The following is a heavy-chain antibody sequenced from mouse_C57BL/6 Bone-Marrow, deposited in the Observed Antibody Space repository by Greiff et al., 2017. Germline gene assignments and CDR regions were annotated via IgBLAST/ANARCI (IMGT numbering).Heavy chain of an antibody. CDR2: IDPETGGT. V-gene: IGHV1-15*01. CDR3: TRSKLVFDY. CDR1: GYTFTDYE. J-gene: IGHJ2*01. Sequence: QVQLQQSGAELVRPGASVTLSCKASGYTFTDYEMHWVKQTPVHGLEWIGAIDPETGGTAYNQKFKGKDILTADQSSSTAYMELRSLTSEDSAVYYCTRSKLVFDYWGQGTTLTVSS. D-gene: IGHD1-3*01.